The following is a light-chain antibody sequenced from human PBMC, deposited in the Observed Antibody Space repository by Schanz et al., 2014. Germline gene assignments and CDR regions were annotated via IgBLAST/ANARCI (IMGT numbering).Light chain of an antibody. J-gene: IGLJ2*01. CDR3: AAWDDNLNGHVV. V-gene: IGLV1-44*01. CDR1: SSNVGSNT. Sequence: QSVPTQPPSLSGTPGQRVTISCSGSSSNVGSNTVNWYQQLPGTAPKLLIYRNSQRPSGVSDRFSGSKSDTSASLAISGLQSEDEADYYCAAWDDNLNGHVVFGGGTKVTVL. CDR2: RNS.